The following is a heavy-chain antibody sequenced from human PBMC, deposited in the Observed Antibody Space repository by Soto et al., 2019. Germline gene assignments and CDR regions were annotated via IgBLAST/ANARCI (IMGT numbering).Heavy chain of an antibody. CDR1: GFTFRNYN. CDR2: ISGSSGTI. CDR3: ARTQANSGSYYRPPASFDY. J-gene: IGHJ4*02. Sequence: GGSLRLSCAASGFTFRNYNMNWVRQAPGKGLEWVSYISGSSGTIYYADSVKGRFTISRDNAKNSLYLQMNSLRAEDTAVYYCARTQANSGSYYRPPASFDYWGQGTLVTVSS. V-gene: IGHV3-48*01. D-gene: IGHD1-26*01.